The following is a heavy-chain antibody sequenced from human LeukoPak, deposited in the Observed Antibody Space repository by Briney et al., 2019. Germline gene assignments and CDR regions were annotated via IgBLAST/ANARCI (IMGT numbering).Heavy chain of an antibody. J-gene: IGHJ4*02. V-gene: IGHV3-30*18. CDR1: GFTSFSSYG. CDR3: AKDHIMITFGYYFDY. D-gene: IGHD3-16*01. Sequence: PGGSLRLSCAASGFTSFSSYGMHWVRQAPGKGLEWVAVISYDGSYIYYADSVKGRFTISRDNSKNTLYLQMNSLRAEDTAVYYCAKDHIMITFGYYFDYWGQGTLVTVSS. CDR2: ISYDGSYI.